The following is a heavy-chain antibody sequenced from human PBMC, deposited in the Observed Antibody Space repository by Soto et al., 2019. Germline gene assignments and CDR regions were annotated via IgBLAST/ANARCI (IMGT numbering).Heavy chain of an antibody. CDR3: ASWRSYSGSYCFDY. Sequence: QVQLVQSGAEVKKPGSSVKVSCEASGGTFITYTINWVRQAPGRGLEWMGQVIPMYDSVNYAESFQGRVTITADKSTNIAYMELSSLRSEDTALYFCASWRSYSGSYCFDYWGQGTLVIVSS. CDR1: GGTFITYT. V-gene: IGHV1-69*06. CDR2: VIPMYDSV. D-gene: IGHD1-26*01. J-gene: IGHJ4*02.